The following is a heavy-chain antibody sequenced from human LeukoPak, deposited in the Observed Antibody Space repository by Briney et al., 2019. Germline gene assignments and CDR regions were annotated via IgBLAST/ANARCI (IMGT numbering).Heavy chain of an antibody. CDR1: GFTFSSYS. Sequence: GGSLRLSCAASGFTFSSYSMNWVPQAPGKGLEWVSSISSSSSYIYYADSVKGRFTISRDNAKNSLYLQMNSLRAEDTAVYYCARDWGVTPAYWGQGTLVTVSS. J-gene: IGHJ4*02. D-gene: IGHD3-16*01. V-gene: IGHV3-21*01. CDR2: ISSSSSYI. CDR3: ARDWGVTPAY.